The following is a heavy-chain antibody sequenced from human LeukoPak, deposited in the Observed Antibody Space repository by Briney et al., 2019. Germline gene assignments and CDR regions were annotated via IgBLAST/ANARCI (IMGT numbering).Heavy chain of an antibody. CDR2: LSHDGSDR. V-gene: IGHV3-30*01. CDR1: GFTLSEYG. CDR3: ARDRINMMVLVHDSGLDL. D-gene: IGHD3-22*01. Sequence: GGSLRLSCAASGFTLSEYGIHWVRQAPGKGLEWVAVLSHDGSDRYYADSVNGRFTISRDISSDTVSLQMNSLRVEDTALYFCARDRINMMVLVHDSGLDLWGQGTLVTLSS. J-gene: IGHJ5*02.